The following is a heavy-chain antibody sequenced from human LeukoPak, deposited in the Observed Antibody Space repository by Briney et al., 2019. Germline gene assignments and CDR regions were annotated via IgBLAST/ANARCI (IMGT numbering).Heavy chain of an antibody. J-gene: IGHJ6*02. CDR1: GFTFSNYD. V-gene: IGHV3-13*01. Sequence: GGSLRLSCAASGFTFSNYDIHWVRQGLGKGLEWVSAIGPGHETYYADSVKGRFTIVRENAKNSLYLQMDSLRAGDTAVYFCVRGDLCREGIHCYYYGMDVWGQGTTVTVSS. CDR2: IGPGHET. CDR3: VRGDLCREGIHCYYYGMDV. D-gene: IGHD5-18*01.